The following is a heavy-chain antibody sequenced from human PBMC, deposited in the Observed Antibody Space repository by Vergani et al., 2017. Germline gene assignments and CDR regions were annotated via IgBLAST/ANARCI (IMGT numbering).Heavy chain of an antibody. CDR2: IYYSGST. CDR3: ARLDY. V-gene: IGHV4-59*12. Sequence: QVQLQESGPGLVKPSETLSLTCTVSGGSISSYYWSWIRQPPGKGLEWIGYIYYSGSTYYNPSLKSRVTISVDTSKNQFSLKLSSVTAADTAVYYCARLDYWGQGTLVTVSS. CDR1: GGSISSYY. J-gene: IGHJ4*02.